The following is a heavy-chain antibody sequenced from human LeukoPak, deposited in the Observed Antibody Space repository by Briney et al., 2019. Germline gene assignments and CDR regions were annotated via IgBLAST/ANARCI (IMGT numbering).Heavy chain of an antibody. V-gene: IGHV1-69*04. J-gene: IGHJ6*02. CDR2: IIPIFGIA. CDR3: ARAVYSGYDSAYYAMDV. Sequence: ASVKVSCKASGGTFSSYAISWVRQAPGQGLEWMGRIIPIFGIANYAQKFQGRVTITADKSTSTAYMELSSLRSEDTAVYYCARAVYSGYDSAYYAMDVWGQGTTVTVSS. CDR1: GGTFSSYA. D-gene: IGHD5-12*01.